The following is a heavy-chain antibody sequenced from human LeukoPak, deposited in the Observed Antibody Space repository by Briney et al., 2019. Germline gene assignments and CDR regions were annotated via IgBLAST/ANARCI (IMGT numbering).Heavy chain of an antibody. J-gene: IGHJ1*01. V-gene: IGHV4-31*03. Sequence: SQTLSLTCTVSGGSISSGGYYWSWIRQHPGNGLEWIGYIYYSGSTYYNPSLKSRVTISVDTSKNQFSLKLSSVTAADTAVYYCARGRIAVAGTGAEYFQHWGQGTLVTVSS. CDR1: GGSISSGGYY. D-gene: IGHD6-19*01. CDR2: IYYSGST. CDR3: ARGRIAVAGTGAEYFQH.